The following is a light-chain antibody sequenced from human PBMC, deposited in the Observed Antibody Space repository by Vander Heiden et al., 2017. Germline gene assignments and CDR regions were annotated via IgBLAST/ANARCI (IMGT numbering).Light chain of an antibody. CDR1: RNDVGGYNF. V-gene: IGLV2-14*03. J-gene: IGLJ2*01. CDR2: DVN. Sequence: QSALTQPASVSGSPGQSITISCTGTRNDVGGYNFVSWFQQHPGKAPKLMIYDVNVRPSGVSSRFSGSKSGNTASLTISGLQSEDEAHYYCSSYTNNTALVFGGGTKLSVL. CDR3: SSYTNNTALV.